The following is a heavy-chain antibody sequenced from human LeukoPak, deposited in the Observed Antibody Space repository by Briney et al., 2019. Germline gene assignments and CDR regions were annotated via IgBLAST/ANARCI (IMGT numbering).Heavy chain of an antibody. D-gene: IGHD2-21*02. CDR2: ISSSSYI. CDR3: ARDGEVVVTAFYFDH. V-gene: IGHV3-21*01. Sequence: PGGSLRLSCAASGFTFSSYSMNWVRQAPGKGLEWVSSISSSSYIYYADSVKGRFTISRDNAKNSLYLQMNSPRAEDTAVYYCARDGEVVVTAFYFDHWGQGTLVTVSS. CDR1: GFTFSSYS. J-gene: IGHJ4*02.